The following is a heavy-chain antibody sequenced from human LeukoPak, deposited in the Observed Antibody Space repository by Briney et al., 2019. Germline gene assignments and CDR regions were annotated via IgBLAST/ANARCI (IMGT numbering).Heavy chain of an antibody. Sequence: PGGSLRLSCAASGFSFNSYPMHWVRQAPGKGLEWVAVISNDGNNKYYADSVKSRFTISRDNSNNTLSLQMNGLRVEDTAVYYCARPDDSESFYRANHYWGRGTLVTVS. CDR3: ARPDDSESFYRANHY. V-gene: IGHV3-30*04. CDR1: GFSFNSYP. D-gene: IGHD3-10*01. J-gene: IGHJ4*02. CDR2: ISNDGNNK.